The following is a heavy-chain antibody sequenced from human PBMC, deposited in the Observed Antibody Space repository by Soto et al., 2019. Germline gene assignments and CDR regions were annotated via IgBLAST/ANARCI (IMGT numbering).Heavy chain of an antibody. D-gene: IGHD3-16*01. CDR3: ARAALGWSYAYHIDY. Sequence: SVKVSCNXAGDTFTGYYMHWVRQAPGQGLVGRGWINPNSGGTNYAQKFKGWVTMTKDTSISTSYMELSRLRADDTAVYYCARAALGWSYAYHIDYWGQGAMVTVSS. CDR1: GDTFTGYY. V-gene: IGHV1-2*04. CDR2: INPNSGGT. J-gene: IGHJ4*02.